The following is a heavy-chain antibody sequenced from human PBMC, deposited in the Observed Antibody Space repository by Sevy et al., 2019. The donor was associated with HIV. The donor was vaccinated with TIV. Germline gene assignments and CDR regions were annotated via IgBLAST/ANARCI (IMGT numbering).Heavy chain of an antibody. V-gene: IGHV3-7*01. CDR2: MKEDGSER. J-gene: IGHJ4*02. CDR1: GFTFSSYW. Sequence: GGSLRLSCAASGFTFSSYWMSWVRQAPGKGLEWVATMKEDGSERNYVDSVKGRFTISRDNAKNSLYLQMNSLRAEDTAVYYCAREGRDYDYIWGTHHSGFRAQGTLVTVSS. CDR3: AREGRDYDYIWGTHHSGF. D-gene: IGHD3-16*01.